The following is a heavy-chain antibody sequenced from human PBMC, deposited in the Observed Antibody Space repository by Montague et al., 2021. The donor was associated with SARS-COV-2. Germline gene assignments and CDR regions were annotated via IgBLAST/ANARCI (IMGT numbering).Heavy chain of an antibody. Sequence: SETLSLTCTVSGGSISSNTYYWNWIRQPPGKGLEWIGSTPYSGTTYYNPSLKSRVTISVDTSKNQFSLKLSSVTAADTAVYYCARRGRGSVIFTGYHDGFDVWGRGTMVTVSS. CDR3: ARRGRGSVIFTGYHDGFDV. V-gene: IGHV4-39*01. CDR1: GGSISSNTYY. D-gene: IGHD3-9*01. J-gene: IGHJ3*01. CDR2: TPYSGTT.